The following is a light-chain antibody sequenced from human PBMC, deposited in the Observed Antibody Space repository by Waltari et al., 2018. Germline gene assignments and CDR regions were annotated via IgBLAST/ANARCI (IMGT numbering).Light chain of an antibody. CDR2: WAS. CDR3: QQYFTTPLT. V-gene: IGKV4-1*01. CDR1: QNNLYTSNNKND. J-gene: IGKJ4*01. Sequence: DIVMTQSPDSLVVSLGERATLNCQSSQNNLYTSNNKNDLAWYQQQPGQPPKLLIFWASNRESGVPDRFSGSGSGTDFTLTISGLQAEDVAVYYCQQYFTTPLTFGGGTKVEI.